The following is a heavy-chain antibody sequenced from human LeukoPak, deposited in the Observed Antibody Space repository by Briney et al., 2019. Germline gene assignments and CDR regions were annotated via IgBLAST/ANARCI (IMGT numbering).Heavy chain of an antibody. CDR1: GFTFSSYA. V-gene: IGHV3-64D*06. Sequence: PGGSLRISCSASGFTFSSYAMHWVRQAPGKGLEYVSAIRSSGGGTYYADSVKGRFTISRDNSRNTLYLQMSSLRAEDTAVYYCVPPPGWLRDFDYWGQGTLVTVSS. CDR2: IRSSGGGT. J-gene: IGHJ4*02. D-gene: IGHD5-12*01. CDR3: VPPPGWLRDFDY.